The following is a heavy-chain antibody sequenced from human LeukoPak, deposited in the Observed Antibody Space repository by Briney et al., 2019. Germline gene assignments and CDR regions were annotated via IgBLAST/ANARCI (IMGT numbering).Heavy chain of an antibody. J-gene: IGHJ4*02. CDR2: IIPIFGTA. V-gene: IGHV1-69*05. CDR1: GGTFSSYA. D-gene: IGHD1-20*01. CDR3: ARGQEITDYFDY. Sequence: SVKVSCKASGGTFSSYAISWVRQAPGQGLEWMGGIIPIFGTANYAQKFQGRVTITTDESTSTAYMELSSLRSEDTAVYYCARGQEITDYFDYWGQGTLVIVSS.